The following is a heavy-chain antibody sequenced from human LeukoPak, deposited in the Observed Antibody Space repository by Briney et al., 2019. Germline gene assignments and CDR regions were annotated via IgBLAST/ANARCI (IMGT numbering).Heavy chain of an antibody. Sequence: GGSLRLSCAASGFTFSSYGMSWVRQAPGKGLEWVSAISGSGGSTYYADSVKGRFTISRDNSKNTLYLQMNSLRAEDTAAYYCAKGSIVVVTSCWFDPWGQGTLVTVSS. J-gene: IGHJ5*02. CDR3: AKGSIVVVTSCWFDP. CDR2: ISGSGGST. D-gene: IGHD2-21*02. V-gene: IGHV3-23*01. CDR1: GFTFSSYG.